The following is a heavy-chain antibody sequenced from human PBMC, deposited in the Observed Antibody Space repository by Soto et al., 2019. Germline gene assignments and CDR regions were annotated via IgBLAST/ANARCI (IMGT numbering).Heavy chain of an antibody. CDR1: GDTFINFD. CDR3: ARTCTLMPNDDCYSGFHWFEP. D-gene: IGHD2-21*01. CDR2: IDAGNGNT. V-gene: IGHV1-3*01. J-gene: IGHJ5*02. Sequence: ASVKVSCKAFGDTFINFDIHWVRQAPGQRREWMGWIDAGNGNTKYSQKYQDRLTFTTDTSANTVYMELSSLRSEDTAVYYCARTCTLMPNDDCYSGFHWFEPWGQGTLVTVSS.